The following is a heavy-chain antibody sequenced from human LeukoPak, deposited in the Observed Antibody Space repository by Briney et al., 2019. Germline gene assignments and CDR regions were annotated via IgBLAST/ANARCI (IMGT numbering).Heavy chain of an antibody. Sequence: PGGSLRLSCAASGFTFSSYVMSWVRQAPGKGLEWVSAISGSGGNTYYADSVKGGFTISRDNFKNTLYLQMNSLRAEDTAVYYCAKPSGTNYDILTGSRGGFDYWGQGTLVTVSS. CDR2: ISGSGGNT. V-gene: IGHV3-23*01. D-gene: IGHD3-9*01. CDR1: GFTFSSYV. CDR3: AKPSGTNYDILTGSRGGFDY. J-gene: IGHJ4*02.